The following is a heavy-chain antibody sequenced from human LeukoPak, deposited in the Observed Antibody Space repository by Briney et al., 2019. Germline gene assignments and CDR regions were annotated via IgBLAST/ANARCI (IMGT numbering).Heavy chain of an antibody. CDR2: ISGSGGST. V-gene: IGHV3-23*01. Sequence: GGSLRLSCAASGFTFSSYAMSWVRQAPGKGLEWVSAISGSGGSTYYADSVKGRFTISRDNSKNTLYLQMNSLRAEDTAVYYCAKDLSPPIIVGATTGWAFDIWGQGTMVTVSS. D-gene: IGHD1-26*01. CDR3: AKDLSPPIIVGATTGWAFDI. CDR1: GFTFSSYA. J-gene: IGHJ3*02.